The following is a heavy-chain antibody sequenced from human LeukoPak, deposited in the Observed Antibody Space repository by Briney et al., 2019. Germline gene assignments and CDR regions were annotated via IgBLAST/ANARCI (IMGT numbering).Heavy chain of an antibody. J-gene: IGHJ5*02. D-gene: IGHD2-2*01. CDR1: GYTFTSYG. Sequence: ASVKVSCKASGYTFTSYGISWVRQAPGQGLEWMGWISAYNGNTNYAQKLQGRVTMTTDTSTSTAYMELRSLRSDDTAVYYCARWGRYCSSTSCQFSGFGPWGQGTLVTVSS. CDR3: ARWGRYCSSTSCQFSGFGP. CDR2: ISAYNGNT. V-gene: IGHV1-18*01.